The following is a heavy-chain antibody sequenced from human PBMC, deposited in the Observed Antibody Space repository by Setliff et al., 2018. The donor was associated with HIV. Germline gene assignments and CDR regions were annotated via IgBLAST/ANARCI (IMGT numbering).Heavy chain of an antibody. Sequence: GGSLRLSCAASGFTFSSYGMHWVRQAPGKGLEWVAVISFDGSNKYYADSVKGRFTISRDNSKNTLYLQMNSLRAEDTAVYNCAKDAGYGDPRGRHMDVWGKGTTVTVSS. CDR1: GFTFSSYG. J-gene: IGHJ6*03. V-gene: IGHV3-30*18. D-gene: IGHD4-17*01. CDR2: ISFDGSNK. CDR3: AKDAGYGDPRGRHMDV.